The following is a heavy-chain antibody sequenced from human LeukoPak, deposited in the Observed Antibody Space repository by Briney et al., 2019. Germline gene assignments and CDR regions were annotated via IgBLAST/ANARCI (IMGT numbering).Heavy chain of an antibody. CDR2: ISGSGGST. CDR3: AKDGQQQLARRTWFDP. D-gene: IGHD6-13*01. V-gene: IGHV3-23*01. CDR1: GFTFSSYA. Sequence: GGSLRLSCAASGFTFSSYAMSWVRQAPGKGLEWVSAISGSGGSTYYADSVKGRFTISRDNSKNTLYLQMNSLRAEDTAVYYCAKDGQQQLARRTWFDPWGQGTLVPVSS. J-gene: IGHJ5*02.